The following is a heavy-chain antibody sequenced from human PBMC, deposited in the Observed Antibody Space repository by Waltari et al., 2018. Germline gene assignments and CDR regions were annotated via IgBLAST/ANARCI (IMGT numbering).Heavy chain of an antibody. Sequence: QVQLQDSGPGLVKPSETLSLPCTVSGGSIRIYYWNWIRQSPGKGLEWIGYIYNSGNTDYNPSLRSRVTISVDTSKNQFSLKLRSVTAADTAIYYCARDRELGYWGQGILVTVSS. CDR2: IYNSGNT. CDR1: GGSIRIYY. D-gene: IGHD1-7*01. J-gene: IGHJ4*02. V-gene: IGHV4-4*09. CDR3: ARDRELGY.